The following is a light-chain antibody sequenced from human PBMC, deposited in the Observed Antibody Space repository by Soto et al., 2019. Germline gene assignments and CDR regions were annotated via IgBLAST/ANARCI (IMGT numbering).Light chain of an antibody. CDR1: QSVRSW. Sequence: DIHITHSPSTLSASVLYICTITCLASQSVRSWLAWYQQKPGRAPKFLIYDASSLESGVPSRFSGSGSGTEFTLTISNLQPDDFATYYCQQSYSTPPTFGQGTRLEIK. J-gene: IGKJ5*01. V-gene: IGKV1-5*01. CDR3: QQSYSTPPT. CDR2: DAS.